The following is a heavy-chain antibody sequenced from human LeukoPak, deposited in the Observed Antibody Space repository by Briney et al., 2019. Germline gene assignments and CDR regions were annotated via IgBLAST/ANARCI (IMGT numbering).Heavy chain of an antibody. J-gene: IGHJ2*01. D-gene: IGHD3-16*01. CDR3: AKWISGGSAFYWYFDL. CDR1: GFTFSNYA. Sequence: GGSLRLSCAASGFTFSNYAMYWVRQAPGKGLEWVSAIGGSGGSTYYADSVKGRFTISRDNSKNTLYLQMNSLRAEATAVYYCAKWISGGSAFYWYFDLWGRGTLVTVSS. V-gene: IGHV3-23*01. CDR2: IGGSGGST.